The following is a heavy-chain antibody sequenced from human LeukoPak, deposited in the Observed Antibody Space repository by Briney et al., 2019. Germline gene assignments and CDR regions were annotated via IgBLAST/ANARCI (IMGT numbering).Heavy chain of an antibody. CDR2: IKSKAGGGTT. V-gene: IGHV3-15*01. Sequence: PGGSPRLSCTASGFIFSNAWMSWVRQAPGKGLEWVGRIKSKAGGGTTDYAAPVKGRFTISKDDSKNTLYLQMNSLKSEDTAVYSCTTEYYASGALTPIDYWGQGTLVTVSS. J-gene: IGHJ4*02. D-gene: IGHD2/OR15-2a*01. CDR1: GFIFSNAW. CDR3: TTEYYASGALTPIDY.